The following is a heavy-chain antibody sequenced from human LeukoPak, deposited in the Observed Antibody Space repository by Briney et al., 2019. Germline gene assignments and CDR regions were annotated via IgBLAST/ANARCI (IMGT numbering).Heavy chain of an antibody. Sequence: GGSLRLSCAASGFTFSNFGFHWVRQAPGKGLERVAFIWYDGSNQYYADSVKGRFTISRDKSKNTLYLQMNSLRADDTAVYYCARDRANYYVDYWGQGTLVTVSS. CDR1: GFTFSNFG. J-gene: IGHJ4*02. CDR2: IWYDGSNQ. D-gene: IGHD3-10*01. CDR3: ARDRANYYVDY. V-gene: IGHV3-33*01.